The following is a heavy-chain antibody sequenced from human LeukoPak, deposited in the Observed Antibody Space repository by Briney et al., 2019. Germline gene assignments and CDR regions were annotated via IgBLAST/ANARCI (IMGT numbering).Heavy chain of an antibody. CDR1: GFTFSSYA. CDR3: AKDAPITMVRGVISPSWYFDY. D-gene: IGHD3-10*01. CDR2: ISGSGGST. V-gene: IGHV3-23*01. Sequence: GGSLRLSCAASGFTFSSYAMSWVRQASGKGLEWVSAISGSGGSTYYADSVKGRFTISRDNSKNTLYLQMNSLRAEDTAVYYCAKDAPITMVRGVISPSWYFDYWGQGTLVTVSS. J-gene: IGHJ4*02.